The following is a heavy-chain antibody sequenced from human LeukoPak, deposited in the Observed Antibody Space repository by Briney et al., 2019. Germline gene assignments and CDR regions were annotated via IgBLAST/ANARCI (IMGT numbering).Heavy chain of an antibody. V-gene: IGHV4-30-2*03. CDR3: ARLPRTYCGGDCYSYYFDY. D-gene: IGHD2-21*01. J-gene: IGHJ4*02. CDR1: GDSVSSVGYY. Sequence: SQTLSLTCTVSGDSVSSVGYYWNWIRQPPGKGLEWIGYIYYSGSTYYNPSLKSRVTISVDTSKNQFSLKLSSVTAADTAVYYCARLPRTYCGGDCYSYYFDYWGQGTLVTVSS. CDR2: IYYSGST.